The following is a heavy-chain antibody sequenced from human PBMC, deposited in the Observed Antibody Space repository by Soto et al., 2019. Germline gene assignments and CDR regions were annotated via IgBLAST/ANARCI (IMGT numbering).Heavy chain of an antibody. V-gene: IGHV1-69*01. J-gene: IGHJ4*02. CDR3: ALFPPHCSGWYEGPDY. D-gene: IGHD6-19*01. CDR2: ISPNFGTA. CDR1: GGTFSSYA. Sequence: QVQLVQSGAEVKKPGSSVKVSCKASGGTFSSYAISWVRQAPGQGLEWMGGISPNFGTANYAQKFQGGVTITADESTSTAYMELSSLRSEDTAVYYCALFPPHCSGWYEGPDYWGRGTLGIVSS.